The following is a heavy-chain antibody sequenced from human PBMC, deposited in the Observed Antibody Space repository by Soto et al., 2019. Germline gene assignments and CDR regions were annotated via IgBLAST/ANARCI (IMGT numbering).Heavy chain of an antibody. CDR3: ARNYGDYESFDY. J-gene: IGHJ4*02. V-gene: IGHV1-3*05. D-gene: IGHD4-17*01. CDR1: GYTFTSYA. CDR2: INAVNGNT. Sequence: QVQLVQSGAEEKKPGASVKVSCKASGYTFTSYAMHWVRQAPGQRLEWMGWINAVNGNTKYSQKFQGRVTITRDTSASTAYMELSSLRSEDTAVYYCARNYGDYESFDYWGQGTLVTVSS.